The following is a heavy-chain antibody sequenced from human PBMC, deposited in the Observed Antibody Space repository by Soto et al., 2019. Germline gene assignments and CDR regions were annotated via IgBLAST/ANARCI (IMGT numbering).Heavy chain of an antibody. CDR2: IYYSGST. CDR1: GGSISSYY. V-gene: IGHV4-59*01. J-gene: IGHJ5*02. Sequence: PDTLSLTCXVSGGSISSYYWSWIRQPPGKGLEWIGYIYYSGSTNYNPSLKSRVTISVDTSKNQFSLKLSSVTAADTAVYYCARERADYDILTGRVSNWFDPWGQGTLVTVSS. CDR3: ARERADYDILTGRVSNWFDP. D-gene: IGHD3-9*01.